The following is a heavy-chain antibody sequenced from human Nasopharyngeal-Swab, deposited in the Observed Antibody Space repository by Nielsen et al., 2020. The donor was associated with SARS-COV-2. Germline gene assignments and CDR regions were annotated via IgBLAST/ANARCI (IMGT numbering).Heavy chain of an antibody. V-gene: IGHV3-7*01. CDR3: ARDRLDYGDY. Sequence: GESLKISCAASGFTFSDYYMSWVRQAPGKGLEWVANIKQDGSEKYYVDSVKGRFTISRDNAKNSLYLQMNSLRAEDTAVYYCARDRLDYGDYWGQGTLVTVSS. CDR2: IKQDGSEK. CDR1: GFTFSDYY. J-gene: IGHJ4*02.